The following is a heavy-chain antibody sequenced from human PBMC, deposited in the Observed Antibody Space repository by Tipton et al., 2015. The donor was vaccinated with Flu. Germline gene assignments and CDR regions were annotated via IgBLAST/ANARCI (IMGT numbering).Heavy chain of an antibody. CDR2: IYYSGST. CDR1: GGSIGSGGYY. J-gene: IGHJ4*02. V-gene: IGHV4-31*03. Sequence: TLSLTCTVSGGSIGSGGYYWSWIRQHPGEGLEWIGYIYYSGSTYYNPSLKSRVTISIDTSKNQFSLKLSSVTAADTAVYYCARALQNYFDYWGQGTLVTVSS. CDR3: ARALQNYFDY.